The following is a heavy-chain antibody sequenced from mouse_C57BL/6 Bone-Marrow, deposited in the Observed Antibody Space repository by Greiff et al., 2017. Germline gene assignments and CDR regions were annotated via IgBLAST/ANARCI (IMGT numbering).Heavy chain of an antibody. D-gene: IGHD1-1*01. CDR1: GYSITSDY. J-gene: IGHJ4*01. Sequence: EVKVVESGPGLAKPSQTLSLTCSVTGYSITSDYWNWIRKFPGNKLEYMGYISYSGSTYYNPSLKSRISITRDTSKNQYYLQLNSVTTEDTATYYCARSPLHDYGSTFYAMDYWGQGTSVTVSS. V-gene: IGHV3-8*01. CDR3: ARSPLHDYGSTFYAMDY. CDR2: ISYSGST.